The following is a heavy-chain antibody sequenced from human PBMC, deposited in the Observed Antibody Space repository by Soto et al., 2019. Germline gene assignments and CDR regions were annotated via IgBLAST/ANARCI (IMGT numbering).Heavy chain of an antibody. CDR1: GGSINSDY. V-gene: IGHV4-59*01. D-gene: IGHD1-20*01. J-gene: IGHJ5*02. Sequence: QVQLQESGPGLVRPSETLSLTCTVSGGSINSDYWSWIRQSPGKGLEWIGYVFFSGSTNYNHSFKSRVTISVDTSKNQIYLRVTSVTAADTAVYYCARGRPMYNWISWGQGTLVTVSS. CDR2: VFFSGST. CDR3: ARGRPMYNWIS.